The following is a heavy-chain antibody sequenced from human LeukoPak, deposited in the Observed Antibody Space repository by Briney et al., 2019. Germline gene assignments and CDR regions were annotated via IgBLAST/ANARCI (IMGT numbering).Heavy chain of an antibody. CDR2: INHSGST. CDR1: GGSFSGYY. D-gene: IGHD6-19*01. J-gene: IGHJ4*02. V-gene: IGHV4-34*01. Sequence: SETLSLTYAVYGGSFSGYYWSWIRQPPGKGLEWIWEINHSGSTNYNPSLKSRVTISVDTSKNQFSLKLSSVTAADTAVYYCARGLGYSSGWYSGVRYFDYWGQGTLVTVSS. CDR3: ARGLGYSSGWYSGVRYFDY.